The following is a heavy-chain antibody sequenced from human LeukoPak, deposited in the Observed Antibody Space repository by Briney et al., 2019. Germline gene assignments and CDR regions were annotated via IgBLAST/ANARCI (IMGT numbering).Heavy chain of an antibody. CDR3: AKGDPTFLLWYFDL. V-gene: IGHV4-59*01. D-gene: IGHD3-16*01. J-gene: IGHJ2*01. CDR1: GGSITSFY. Sequence: SETLSLTCTVSGGSITSFYWSWIRQPLGKGLEWIGYIYYSRNTNYNPSLKSRVTISVDRSKNQFSLKLSSVTAADTAIYYCAKGDPTFLLWYFDLWGRGTLVTVSS. CDR2: IYYSRNT.